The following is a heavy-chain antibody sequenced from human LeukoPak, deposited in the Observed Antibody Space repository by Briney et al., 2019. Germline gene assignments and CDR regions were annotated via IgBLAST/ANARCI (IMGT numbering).Heavy chain of an antibody. Sequence: GGSLRLSCAASGFTFSSYEMNWVRQAPGKGLEWVSYISSGGSFIYYADSVKGRFTISRDNAKNTLYLQMNSLRAEDTAVYYCANDVPDCSSTSCYSDYWGQGTLVTVSS. V-gene: IGHV3-48*03. D-gene: IGHD2-2*02. CDR1: GFTFSSYE. CDR2: ISSGGSFI. CDR3: ANDVPDCSSTSCYSDY. J-gene: IGHJ4*02.